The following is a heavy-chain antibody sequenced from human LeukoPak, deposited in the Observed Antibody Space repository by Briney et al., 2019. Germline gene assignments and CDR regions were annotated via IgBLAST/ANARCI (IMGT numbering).Heavy chain of an antibody. CDR2: ISYSGST. CDR1: GVSISSYY. D-gene: IGHD3-22*01. V-gene: IGHV4-59*13. CDR3: ARGGPGSGWHYYLDY. Sequence: SETLPLTCTVSGVSISSYYWSWIRLPPGKGLESIGFISYSGSTNYNPSLRSRVTISLDTSRNQFSLHLSSVTGADTAVYYCARGGPGSGWHYYLDYWGQGTLVTVSS. J-gene: IGHJ4*02.